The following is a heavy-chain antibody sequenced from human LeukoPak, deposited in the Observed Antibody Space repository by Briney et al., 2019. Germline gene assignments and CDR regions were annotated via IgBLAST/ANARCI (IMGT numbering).Heavy chain of an antibody. Sequence: SETLSLTCTVSGGSISSYYWSWIRQPPRKGLEWIGYIYDSGSTNYNPSLKSRVTISVDTSKNQFSLKLSSVTAADTAVYYCARRIYDSSGYPLFDYWGQGTLVTVSS. V-gene: IGHV4-59*08. J-gene: IGHJ4*02. CDR3: ARRIYDSSGYPLFDY. D-gene: IGHD3-22*01. CDR1: GGSISSYY. CDR2: IYDSGST.